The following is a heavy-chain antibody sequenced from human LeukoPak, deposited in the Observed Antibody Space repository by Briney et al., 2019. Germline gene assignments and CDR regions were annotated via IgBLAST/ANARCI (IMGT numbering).Heavy chain of an antibody. CDR1: GGSISGYF. J-gene: IGHJ4*02. V-gene: IGHV4-59*01. CDR2: MYHSGGT. D-gene: IGHD6-19*01. CDR3: ARGGWYFAY. Sequence: SETLSLTCTVSGGSISGYFWTWIRQPPGKGLEWIGCMYHSGGTDYNPSLKSRVTISVDMSKNQFSLRLSAVTAADTAVYYCARGGWYFAYWGQGTLVTVS.